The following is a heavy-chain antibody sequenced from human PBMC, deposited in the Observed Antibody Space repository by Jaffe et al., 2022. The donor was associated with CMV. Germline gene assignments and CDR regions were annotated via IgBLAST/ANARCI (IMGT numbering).Heavy chain of an antibody. CDR2: IRSKAYGGTT. V-gene: IGHV3-49*05. CDR3: TRDTLDLAFYCSGGSCYSGFDY. CDR1: GFTFGDYA. D-gene: IGHD2-15*01. J-gene: IGHJ4*02. Sequence: EVQLVESGGGLVKPGRSLRLSCTASGFTFGDYAMSWFRQAPGKGLEWVGFIRSKAYGGTTEYAASVKGRFTISRDDSKSIAYLQMNSLKTEDTAVYYCTRDTLDLAFYCSGGSCYSGFDYWGQGTLVTVSS.